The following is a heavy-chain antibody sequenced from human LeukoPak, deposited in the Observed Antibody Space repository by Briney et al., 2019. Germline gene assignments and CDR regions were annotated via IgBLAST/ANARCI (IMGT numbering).Heavy chain of an antibody. CDR1: GYTFTSYG. Sequence: ASVKVSCMASGYTFTSYGISWVRQAPGQGLEWMGGIIPIFGTANYAQKFQGRVTITADKSTSTAYMELSSLRSEDTAVYYCATTGRDGYNCKDWGQGTLVTVSS. CDR3: ATTGRDGYNCKD. D-gene: IGHD5-24*01. V-gene: IGHV1-69*06. J-gene: IGHJ4*02. CDR2: IIPIFGTA.